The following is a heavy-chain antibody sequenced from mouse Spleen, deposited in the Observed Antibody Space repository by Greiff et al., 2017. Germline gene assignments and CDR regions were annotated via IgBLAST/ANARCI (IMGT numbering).Heavy chain of an antibody. CDR2: IRSKSNNYAT. D-gene: IGHD1-1*01. J-gene: IGHJ2*01. CDR1: GFSFNTYA. Sequence: EVQLVESGGGLVQPKGSLKLSCAASGFSFNTYAMNWVRQAPGKGLEWVARIRSKSNNYATYYADSVKDSFTISRVVSESMPYMQKNNLKTEETAMYYSVRGEEYYGYFDYWGEGTPLTVSS. V-gene: IGHV10-1*01. CDR3: VRGEEYYGYFDY.